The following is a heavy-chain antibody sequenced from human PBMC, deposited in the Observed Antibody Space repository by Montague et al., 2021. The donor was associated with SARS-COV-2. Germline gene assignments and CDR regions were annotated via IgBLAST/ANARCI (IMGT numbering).Heavy chain of an antibody. V-gene: IGHV4-39*07. CDR1: GGSISSSSYY. D-gene: IGHD3-10*01. CDR2: IYYSGST. CDR3: ARVMRGYYCGFGVSAHFDY. Sequence: SETLSLTCTVSGGSISSSSYYWGWVRQPPGKGLEWIGSIYYSGSTYYNPSLKSRVTISVDTSKNQFSLKLSSVTAADTAVYYCARVMRGYYCGFGVSAHFDYWGQGTLVTVSS. J-gene: IGHJ4*02.